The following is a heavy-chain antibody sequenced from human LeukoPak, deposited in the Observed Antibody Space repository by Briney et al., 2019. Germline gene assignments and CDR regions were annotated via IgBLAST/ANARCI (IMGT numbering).Heavy chain of an antibody. CDR1: GYTFTNYD. V-gene: IGHV1-18*01. CDR2: ISGYTGDT. CDR3: ARGGSLGYCSSTSCYAPDY. Sequence: ASVKVSCKTSGYTFTNYDIYWVRQAPGQGLECMGWISGYTGDTKYAQILQGRFTVTTDTSTSTAYMELRSLTYDDTAVYYCARGGSLGYCSSTSCYAPDYWGQGTLVTVSS. J-gene: IGHJ4*02. D-gene: IGHD2-2*01.